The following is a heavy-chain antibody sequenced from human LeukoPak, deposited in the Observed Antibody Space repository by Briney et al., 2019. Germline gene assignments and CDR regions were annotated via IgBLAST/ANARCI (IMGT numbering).Heavy chain of an antibody. Sequence: SQTLSLTCTVSGGSISSGGYYWGCIRQHPGKGLEWIGYIYDSGSTKYNPSLENRVTISVDTFKHQFSLELSSVTAADTAVYYCARDRGGGYWKYYFDYWGQRTLLSLSS. CDR1: GGSISSGGYY. CDR3: ARDRGGGYWKYYFDY. CDR2: IYDSGST. V-gene: IGHV4-31*02. D-gene: IGHD1-1*01. J-gene: IGHJ4*02.